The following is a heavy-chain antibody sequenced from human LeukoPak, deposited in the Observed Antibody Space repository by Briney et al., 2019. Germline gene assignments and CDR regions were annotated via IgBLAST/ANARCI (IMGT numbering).Heavy chain of an antibody. V-gene: IGHV4-39*07. J-gene: IGHJ5*02. D-gene: IGHD2-15*01. Sequence: PSETLSLTCTVSGGSISSSSYYWGWIRQPPGKGLEWIGSIYYSGSTYYNPSLKSRVTISVDTSKDQFSLKLSSVTAADTAVYYCARQVVVVAAIWFDPWGQGTLVTVSS. CDR2: IYYSGST. CDR1: GGSISSSSYY. CDR3: ARQVVVVAAIWFDP.